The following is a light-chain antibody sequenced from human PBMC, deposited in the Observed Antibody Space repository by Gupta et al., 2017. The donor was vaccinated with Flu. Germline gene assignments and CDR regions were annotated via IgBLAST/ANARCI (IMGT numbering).Light chain of an antibody. V-gene: IGKV2-28*01. Sequence: DLVMTQSPLSLPVTPGEPASISCRSSQSLLHTNGYNYLDWYLQKPGQSQQVLIYLGSYRASGVPDRFSASGSGTEFTLKITRVEAEDVGVYYCMQALQAPPTFGPGTKVEI. CDR3: MQALQAPPT. CDR2: LGS. CDR1: QSLLHTNGYNY. J-gene: IGKJ3*01.